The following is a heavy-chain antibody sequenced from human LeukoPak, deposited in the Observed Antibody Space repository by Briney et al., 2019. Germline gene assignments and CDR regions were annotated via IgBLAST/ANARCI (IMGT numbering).Heavy chain of an antibody. V-gene: IGHV5-51*01. CDR2: IYPGDSDT. J-gene: IGHJ4*02. Sequence: GESLKISCKGSGYRFTSYWIGWVRQMPGKGLEWMGIIYPGDSDTRYSPSFQGQVTISADKSISTAYLQWSSLKASDTAIYYCARHQIVGATRSPFDYWGQGTLVTVSS. CDR1: GYRFTSYW. CDR3: ARHQIVGATRSPFDY. D-gene: IGHD1-26*01.